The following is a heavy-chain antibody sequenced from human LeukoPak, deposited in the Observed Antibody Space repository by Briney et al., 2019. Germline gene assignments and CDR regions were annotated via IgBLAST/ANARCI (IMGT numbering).Heavy chain of an antibody. J-gene: IGHJ3*02. D-gene: IGHD1-1*01. CDR3: ATGGRADAFDI. CDR1: GYTFIDYY. V-gene: IGHV1-69-2*01. Sequence: ASVKVSCKVSGYTFIDYYMHWVQQASGRGLEWMGLVDPEDGETIYAEKFQGRVTIPADTSTDTAYMELSSLRSEDTAFYYCATGGRADAFDIRGQGTMVTVSS. CDR2: VDPEDGET.